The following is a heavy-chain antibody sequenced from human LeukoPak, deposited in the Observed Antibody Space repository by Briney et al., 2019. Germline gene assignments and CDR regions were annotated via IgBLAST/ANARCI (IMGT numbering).Heavy chain of an antibody. CDR1: GESFSNYY. Sequence: PSETLSLTCAVYGESFSNYYWSWIRQPPGKGLEWIGEINHSGTTNYNPSLKSRVTMSLDTSKNEFSLKLSSVTAADTAVYYCARGSWAYHYGSGSPDFWGQGTLVTVSS. J-gene: IGHJ4*02. V-gene: IGHV4-34*01. CDR2: INHSGTT. CDR3: ARGSWAYHYGSGSPDF. D-gene: IGHD3-10*01.